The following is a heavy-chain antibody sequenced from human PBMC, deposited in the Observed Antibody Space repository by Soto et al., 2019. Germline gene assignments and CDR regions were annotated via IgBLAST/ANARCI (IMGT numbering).Heavy chain of an antibody. V-gene: IGHV3-23*01. CDR3: TTNEYY. Sequence: PGGSLRLSCAGSGFTFGGYGMSWVRQAPGKGLEWVAAISGSVVSTYYADPVKGRFTISRDNSKNTLYLQMNSLKTEDTAVYYCTTNEYYWGQGTLVTVSS. J-gene: IGHJ4*02. CDR2: ISGSVVST. CDR1: GFTFGGYG.